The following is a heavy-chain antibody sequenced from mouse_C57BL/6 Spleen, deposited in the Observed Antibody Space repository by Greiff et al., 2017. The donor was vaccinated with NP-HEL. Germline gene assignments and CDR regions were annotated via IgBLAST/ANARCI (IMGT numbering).Heavy chain of an antibody. D-gene: IGHD1-1*01. V-gene: IGHV5-6*01. Sequence: EVQLVESGGDLVKPGGSLKLSCAASGFTFSSYGMSWVRQTPDKRLEWVATISSGGSYTYYPDSVKGRFTISRDNAKNTLYLQMSSLKSEDTAMYYCASGGDYGSSSPFAYWGQGTLVTVSA. CDR2: ISSGGSYT. CDR3: ASGGDYGSSSPFAY. CDR1: GFTFSSYG. J-gene: IGHJ3*01.